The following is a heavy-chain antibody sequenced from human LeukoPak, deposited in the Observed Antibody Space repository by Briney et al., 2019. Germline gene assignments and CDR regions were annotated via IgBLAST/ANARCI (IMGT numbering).Heavy chain of an antibody. CDR3: ARQTMVSSRGFDP. V-gene: IGHV5-51*01. CDR2: IYPGDSDT. D-gene: IGHD3-10*01. J-gene: IGHJ5*02. Sequence: GESLKISCKGSGYSFTSYWIGWERQMPGKGLEWMGIIYPGDSDTSYSPSFQGQVTISADKSISTAYLQWSSLKASDTAMYYCARQTMVSSRGFDPWGQGTLVTVSS. CDR1: GYSFTSYW.